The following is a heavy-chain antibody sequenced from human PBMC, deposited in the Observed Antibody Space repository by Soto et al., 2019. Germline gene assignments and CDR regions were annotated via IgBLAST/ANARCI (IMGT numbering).Heavy chain of an antibody. CDR2: ISGSGGST. Sequence: VSLRLSCAASGFTFSSYAMSWVRQDPGKGLEWVSAISGSGGSTYYADSVKGRFTISRDNAKNSLYLQMNSLRAEDTAIYYCARALDFWSGYLPDWGQGTLVTVSS. CDR1: GFTFSSYA. J-gene: IGHJ4*02. CDR3: ARALDFWSGYLPD. V-gene: IGHV3-23*01. D-gene: IGHD3-3*01.